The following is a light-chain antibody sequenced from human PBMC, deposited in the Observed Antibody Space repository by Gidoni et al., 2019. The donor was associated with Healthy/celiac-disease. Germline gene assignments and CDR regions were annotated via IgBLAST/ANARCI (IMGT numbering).Light chain of an antibody. CDR3: QHPPT. CDR1: QSISSW. CDR2: DAS. J-gene: IGKJ1*01. Sequence: DIQMTQSPSTLSASVGDRVTITCRASQSISSWLAWYQQKPGKAPKLLIYDASSLESGVPSRFSGSGSGTEVTLTISSLQPDDFATYYCQHPPTFGQGTKVEIK. V-gene: IGKV1-5*01.